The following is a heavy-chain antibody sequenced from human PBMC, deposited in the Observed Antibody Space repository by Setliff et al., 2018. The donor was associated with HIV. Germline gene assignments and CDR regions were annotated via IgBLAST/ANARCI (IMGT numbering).Heavy chain of an antibody. Sequence: GGSLRLSCAASGFTFSSYAMHWVRQAPGKGLEWVAVISYDGSNKYYADSVKGRFTISRDNSKNTLFLQMNSLRPEDTAVYYCARDPPGSGFHLDYWGQGTPVTVSS. V-gene: IGHV3-30*04. J-gene: IGHJ4*02. CDR2: ISYDGSNK. D-gene: IGHD5-12*01. CDR1: GFTFSSYA. CDR3: ARDPPGSGFHLDY.